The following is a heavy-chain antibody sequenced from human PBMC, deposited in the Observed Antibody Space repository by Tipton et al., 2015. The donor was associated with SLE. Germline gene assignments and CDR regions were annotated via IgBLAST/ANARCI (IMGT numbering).Heavy chain of an antibody. J-gene: IGHJ4*02. CDR3: ARPNTGPFDY. Sequence: SLRLSCAASGFSVTNSYMTWVRQAPGKGLEWVSIIYSDARTYYADSVKGRFTISRDNSKNTLYLQMNSLRGEDTAVYYCARPNTGPFDYWGQGTLVTVSS. CDR2: IYSDART. CDR1: GFSVTNSY. V-gene: IGHV3-53*05. D-gene: IGHD1-1*01.